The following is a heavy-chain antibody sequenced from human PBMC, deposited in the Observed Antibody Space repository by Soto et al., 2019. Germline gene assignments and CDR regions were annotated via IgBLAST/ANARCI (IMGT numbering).Heavy chain of an antibody. Sequence: SETLSLTCVVSGGPVSGDDLYWSWIRHLPGKGLEWIANVYHTGTTYYNPSLKSRVSMSVDTSQNQFSLIRASVTAADTAVHYCARALVTDYNSRDYHYYFAMDVWGQGTSVTVSS. CDR2: VYHTGTT. D-gene: IGHD3-22*01. J-gene: IGHJ6*02. CDR3: ARALVTDYNSRDYHYYFAMDV. CDR1: GGPVSGDDLY. V-gene: IGHV4-31*02.